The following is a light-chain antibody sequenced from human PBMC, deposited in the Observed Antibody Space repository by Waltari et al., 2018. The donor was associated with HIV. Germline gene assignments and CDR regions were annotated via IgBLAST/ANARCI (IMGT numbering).Light chain of an antibody. CDR3: TSYTSSTHVI. V-gene: IGLV2-14*01. CDR2: EVS. Sequence: QSALTQPASVSGSPGQSITISCTGTSSDVGAYNYVPGYKQHPDRAPKLMIYEVSNRPLGVSNRFSGSKSGNTASLTISGLQAGDEADYYCTSYTSSTHVIFGGGTKLTVL. CDR1: SSDVGAYNY. J-gene: IGLJ2*01.